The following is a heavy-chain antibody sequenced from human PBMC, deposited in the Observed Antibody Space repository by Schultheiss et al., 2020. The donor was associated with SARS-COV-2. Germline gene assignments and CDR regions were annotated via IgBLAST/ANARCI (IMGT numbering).Heavy chain of an antibody. D-gene: IGHD2-15*01. V-gene: IGHV4-30-2*03. CDR2: IYYSGST. J-gene: IGHJ4*02. Sequence: SETLSLTCTVSGGSISSGDYSWSWIRQPPGKGLEWIGSIYYSGSTNYNPSLKSRVTISVDKSKNQFSLKLSSVTAADTAVYYCASTLLLPPWQSMTRDRPFDYWGQGTLVTVSS. CDR1: GGSISSGDYS. CDR3: ASTLLLPPWQSMTRDRPFDY.